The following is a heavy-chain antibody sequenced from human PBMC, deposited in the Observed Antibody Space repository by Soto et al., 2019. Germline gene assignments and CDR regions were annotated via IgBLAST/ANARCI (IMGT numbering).Heavy chain of an antibody. J-gene: IGHJ6*02. V-gene: IGHV3-30*18. D-gene: IGHD4-17*01. Sequence: QVQLVESGGGVVQPGRSLRLSCAASGFTFSSYGMHWVRQAPGKGLEWVAVISYDGSNKYYADSVKGRFTISRDNSKNTLYLQMNSLRAEDTAVYYCAKPIPPDTMTTEWHYYYGMDVWGQGTTVTVSS. CDR2: ISYDGSNK. CDR1: GFTFSSYG. CDR3: AKPIPPDTMTTEWHYYYGMDV.